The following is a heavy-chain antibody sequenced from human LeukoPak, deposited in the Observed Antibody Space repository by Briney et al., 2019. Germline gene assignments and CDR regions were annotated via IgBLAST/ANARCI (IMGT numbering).Heavy chain of an antibody. V-gene: IGHV1-2*02. CDR1: GYTFTGYY. D-gene: IGHD3-10*01. CDR2: INPNSGGT. J-gene: IGHJ6*02. CDR3: ATGGSGSYWYYYGMDV. Sequence: ASVKVSCKASGYTFTGYYMHWVRQAPGQGLEWMGWINPNSGGTNYAQKFQGRVTMTRGTSISTAYKELRSLRSDDTAVYYCATGGSGSYWYYYGMDVWGQGTTVTVSS.